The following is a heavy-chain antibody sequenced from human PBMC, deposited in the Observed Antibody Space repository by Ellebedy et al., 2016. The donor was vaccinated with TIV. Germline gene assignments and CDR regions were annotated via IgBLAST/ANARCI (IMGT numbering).Heavy chain of an antibody. D-gene: IGHD2-15*01. CDR3: ARETQLGYCRGGSCYTLDY. J-gene: IGHJ4*02. V-gene: IGHV3-53*01. Sequence: GGSLRLSXAASGFTVTSNYMSWVRQAPGKGLEWVSVIFGGGSTFYADSVKSRFTISRDNSKNTLYLQMNSLRAEDTAVYYCARETQLGYCRGGSCYTLDYWGQGTLVTVSS. CDR2: IFGGGST. CDR1: GFTVTSNY.